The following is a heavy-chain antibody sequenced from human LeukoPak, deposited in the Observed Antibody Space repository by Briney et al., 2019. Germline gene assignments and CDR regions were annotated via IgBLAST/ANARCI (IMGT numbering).Heavy chain of an antibody. J-gene: IGHJ6*02. CDR2: IYYSGST. V-gene: IGHV4-39*01. CDR3: VRDYRDYARQYYYGMDV. Sequence: PSETLSLACTVSGASISTRSNYWGWIRQPTGKGLEWIGSIYYSGSTYFNPSLQSRVTLSVDTSNSQFFLKLNSVTAADTAVYYCVRDYRDYARQYYYGMDVWGQGTTVTVSS. CDR1: GASISTRSNY. D-gene: IGHD4-17*01.